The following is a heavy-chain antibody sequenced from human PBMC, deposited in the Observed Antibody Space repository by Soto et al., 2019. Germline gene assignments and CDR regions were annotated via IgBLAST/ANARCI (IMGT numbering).Heavy chain of an antibody. CDR3: ARERYQVISDGMDV. Sequence: ASVKVSCKASGYTFTGYYMHWVRQAPGQGLEWMGWINPETGGTSYAQKFQGRVTLSRDTSINTAYLEVSRLRFDDAAVYFCARERYQVISDGMDVWGQGTTVTVSS. CDR2: INPETGGT. V-gene: IGHV1-2*02. J-gene: IGHJ6*02. D-gene: IGHD2-2*01. CDR1: GYTFTGYY.